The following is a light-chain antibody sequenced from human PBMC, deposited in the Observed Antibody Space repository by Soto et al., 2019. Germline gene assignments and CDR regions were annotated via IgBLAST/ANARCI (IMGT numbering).Light chain of an antibody. Sequence: EIVLTQSPATLSLSPGERATLSCRASQSVGTYFAWYQQKPGQAPRLLIYDSSNRATGIPARFSGSGSGTDFTLPISSLEPEDFAVYYCQQRSAWPSTFGGGTKVAIK. J-gene: IGKJ4*01. V-gene: IGKV3-11*01. CDR3: QQRSAWPST. CDR2: DSS. CDR1: QSVGTY.